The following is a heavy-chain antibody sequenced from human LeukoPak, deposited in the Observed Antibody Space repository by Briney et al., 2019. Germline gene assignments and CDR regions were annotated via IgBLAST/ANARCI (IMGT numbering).Heavy chain of an antibody. Sequence: ASVKVSCKASGYTFTGYYMHWVRQASGQGLEWMGWINPNSGGTNYAQKFQGRVTMTRDTSISTAYMELSRLRSDDTAVYYCASSSSGSYYFDYWGQGTLVTVSS. J-gene: IGHJ4*02. V-gene: IGHV1-2*02. CDR2: INPNSGGT. D-gene: IGHD6-6*01. CDR1: GYTFTGYY. CDR3: ASSSSGSYYFDY.